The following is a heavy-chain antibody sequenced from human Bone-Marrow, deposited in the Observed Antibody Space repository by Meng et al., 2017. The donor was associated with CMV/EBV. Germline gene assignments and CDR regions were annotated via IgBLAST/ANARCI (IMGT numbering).Heavy chain of an antibody. CDR1: GYTFTSYG. CDR2: ISAYNGNT. D-gene: IGHD1-26*01. Sequence: ASVKVSCKASGYTFTSYGISWVRQAPGQGLEWMGWISAYNGNTNYAQKLQGRVTMTTDTSTSTAYMELRSLRSDDTAVYYCARGSSGSYYLDWFGPWGQGTLVTVSS. J-gene: IGHJ5*02. CDR3: ARGSSGSYYLDWFGP. V-gene: IGHV1-18*01.